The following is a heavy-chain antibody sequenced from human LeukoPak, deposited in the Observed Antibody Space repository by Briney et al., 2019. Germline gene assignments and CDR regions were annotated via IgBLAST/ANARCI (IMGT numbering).Heavy chain of an antibody. CDR1: GFTFSSYA. CDR3: AKRLAAAGTRYYYYGMDV. J-gene: IGHJ6*02. D-gene: IGHD6-13*01. V-gene: IGHV3-23*01. CDR2: ISGSGGST. Sequence: QPGGSLRLSCAASGFTFSSYAMSWVRQAPGKGLEWVSAISGSGGSTYYADSVKGRFTISRDNSKNTLYLQMNSLRAEDTAVYYCAKRLAAAGTRYYYYGMDVWGQGTTVTVSS.